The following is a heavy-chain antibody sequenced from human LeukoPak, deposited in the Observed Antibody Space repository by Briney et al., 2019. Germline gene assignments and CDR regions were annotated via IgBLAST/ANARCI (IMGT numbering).Heavy chain of an antibody. D-gene: IGHD2-2*01. Sequence: GGSLRLSCAASGFTFSTYGMSWVRQAPGKGLQRVSGITASGDGTYYADSVKGRFTISRDNSNNTVYLQMNSLRAEDTAVYYCAKEGTYCSSTSCYAYVEYWGQGTLVTVSS. J-gene: IGHJ4*02. V-gene: IGHV3-23*01. CDR1: GFTFSTYG. CDR3: AKEGTYCSSTSCYAYVEY. CDR2: ITASGDGT.